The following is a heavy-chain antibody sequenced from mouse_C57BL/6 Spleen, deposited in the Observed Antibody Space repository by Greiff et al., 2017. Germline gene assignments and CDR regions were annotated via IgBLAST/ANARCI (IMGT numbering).Heavy chain of an antibody. V-gene: IGHV5-12*01. CDR2: ISNGGGST. CDR3: ARHDGSSPFAY. Sequence: EVMLVESGGGLVQPGGSLKLSCAASGFTFSDYYMYWVRQTPEKRLEWVAYISNGGGSTYYPDTVKGRFTISRDNAKNTLYLQMSRLKSEDTAMYYCARHDGSSPFAYWGQGTLVTVSA. J-gene: IGHJ3*01. CDR1: GFTFSDYY. D-gene: IGHD1-1*01.